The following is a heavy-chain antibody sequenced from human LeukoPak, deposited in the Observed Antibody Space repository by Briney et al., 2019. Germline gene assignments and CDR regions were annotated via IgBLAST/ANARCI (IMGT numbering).Heavy chain of an antibody. J-gene: IGHJ6*03. CDR3: ARLLIHGRRNYYYYMDV. CDR2: IFPADSDT. D-gene: IGHD2-15*01. V-gene: IGHV5-51*01. Sequence: GESLKISCQAFGHNFSSHWIAWVRQMPGKGREWTGIIFPADSDTRVSPSFQGQVTLSVDRSINTAYLQWSSLKASDTAMYYCARLLIHGRRNYYYYMDVWGKGTAVTVSS. CDR1: GHNFSSHW.